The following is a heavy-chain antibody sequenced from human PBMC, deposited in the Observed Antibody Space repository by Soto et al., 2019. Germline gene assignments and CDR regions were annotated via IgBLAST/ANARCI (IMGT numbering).Heavy chain of an antibody. CDR1: GFTFVSYW. Sequence: TWGSLRLSCAVSGFTFVSYWMICVRQAPGKGREWVATIKQGGSEKYYVDSVKGRFTISGDNAENSLYLQMNSLSAEDTAVYFCVRDVGYDYVNWGQGTLVTVSS. CDR3: VRDVGYDYVN. V-gene: IGHV3-7*01. D-gene: IGHD5-12*01. J-gene: IGHJ4*02. CDR2: IKQGGSEK.